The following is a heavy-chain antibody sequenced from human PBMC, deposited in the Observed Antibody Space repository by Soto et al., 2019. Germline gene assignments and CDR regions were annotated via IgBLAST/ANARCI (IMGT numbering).Heavy chain of an antibody. D-gene: IGHD3-10*01. J-gene: IGHJ4*02. V-gene: IGHV3-21*01. CDR1: GFTFSSYH. CDR2: ITSSGV. Sequence: ASLRLSCAASGFTFSSYHMNWVRQAPGKGLEWVSSITSSGVYYRDSVKGRFTISGDNAKNSLYLQMNSLRAEDTAVYYCARDPSGSGPDFDYWGQGILVTVSS. CDR3: ARDPSGSGPDFDY.